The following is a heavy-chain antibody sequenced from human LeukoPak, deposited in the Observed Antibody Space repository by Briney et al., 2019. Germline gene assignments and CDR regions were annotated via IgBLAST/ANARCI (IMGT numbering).Heavy chain of an antibody. CDR3: ARILVYCGGDCYSSGGMDV. CDR2: ISSNGGST. D-gene: IGHD2-21*02. V-gene: IGHV3-64*01. Sequence: GGSLRLSCAASGFTFSSYWMSWVRQAPGKGLEYVSAISSNGGSTYYANSVKGRFTISRDNSKNTLYLQMGSLRAEDMAVYYCARILVYCGGDCYSSGGMDVWGQGTTVTVSS. CDR1: GFTFSSYW. J-gene: IGHJ6*02.